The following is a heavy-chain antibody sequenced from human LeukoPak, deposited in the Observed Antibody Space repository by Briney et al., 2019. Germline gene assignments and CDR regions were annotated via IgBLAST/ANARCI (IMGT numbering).Heavy chain of an antibody. CDR1: GGSLSSSY. D-gene: IGHD6-13*01. CDR3: ARHFPYSPPGN. CDR2: IYYTGST. J-gene: IGHJ4*02. Sequence: SETLSLTCTVSGGSLSSSYWSWIRHPPRKGLEWIVYIYYTGSTNYNPSLKSRVTISVDTSKNQFSLNLSSVTAADTAVYYCARHFPYSPPGNWGQGTPVTVSS. V-gene: IGHV4-59*08.